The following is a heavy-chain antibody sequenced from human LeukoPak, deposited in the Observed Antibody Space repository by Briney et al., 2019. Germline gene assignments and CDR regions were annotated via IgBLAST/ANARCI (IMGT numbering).Heavy chain of an antibody. D-gene: IGHD3-3*01. CDR2: FYWDDDK. CDR1: GFSLSPSGVG. J-gene: IGHJ4*02. Sequence: SGPTLVKPTQTLTVTCTFSGFSLSPSGVGLGWIRQPPGKALEWLALFYWDDDKRYTPFLKNRLTITRGTSRNQVVLTMTNMDPADTATYYCTHIGSYFGVVNIPDYWGQGTLVTVSS. CDR3: THIGSYFGVVNIPDY. V-gene: IGHV2-5*02.